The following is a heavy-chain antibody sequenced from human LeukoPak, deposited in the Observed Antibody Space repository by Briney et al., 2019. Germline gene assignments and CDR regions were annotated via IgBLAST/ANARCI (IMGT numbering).Heavy chain of an antibody. J-gene: IGHJ4*02. CDR2: IIPIFGTA. CDR3: ARVLDTAMVSDH. V-gene: IGHV1-69*05. Sequence: PSVKVSCKASGGTFSSYPISWVRQTPGQGLEWMGGIIPIFGTANYAQKFQGRVTITTDESTSTAYMELSSLRSEDTAVYYCARVLDTAMVSDHWGQGTLVTVSS. D-gene: IGHD5-18*01. CDR1: GGTFSSYP.